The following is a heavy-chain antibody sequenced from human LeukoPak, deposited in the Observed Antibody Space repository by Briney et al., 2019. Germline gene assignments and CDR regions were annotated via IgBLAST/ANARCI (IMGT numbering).Heavy chain of an antibody. J-gene: IGHJ4*02. D-gene: IGHD3-22*01. CDR1: GFTFSSYA. Sequence: GGSLRLSCAASGFTFSSYAMSWVRQAPGKGLEWVPAISGNGGSTYYADSVKGRFIISRDNSKKTLYLQMSSLRAEDTAVYYCATSDYYDSSGYRGYFDYWGQGTLVTVSS. V-gene: IGHV3-23*01. CDR3: ATSDYYDSSGYRGYFDY. CDR2: ISGNGGST.